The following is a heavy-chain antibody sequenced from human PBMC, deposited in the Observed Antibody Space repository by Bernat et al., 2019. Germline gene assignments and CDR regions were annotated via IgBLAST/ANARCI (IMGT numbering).Heavy chain of an antibody. J-gene: IGHJ4*02. D-gene: IGHD4-17*01. CDR3: VRGLLNDGDPSDY. CDR2: IWFDGSNK. CDR1: GFTFNTYG. V-gene: IGHV3-33*08. Sequence: QVQLVESGGGVVQPGRSLRLSCVASGFTFNTYGMHWVRQAPGKGLEWVAVIWFDGSNKYYADSVKGRFTISRDNSKNTLYLQMNSLGAEDTAVYYCVRGLLNDGDPSDYWGQGTLVTVSS.